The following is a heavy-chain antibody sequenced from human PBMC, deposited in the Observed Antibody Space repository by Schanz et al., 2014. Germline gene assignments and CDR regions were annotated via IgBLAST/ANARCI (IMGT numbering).Heavy chain of an antibody. CDR2: IYIGGNT. CDR3: ARKMKLGVYGGKGHDSLDI. CDR1: GFSVGNKY. Sequence: EVQLVESGGGLVQPGGSLRLSCAASGFSVGNKYMNWVRQAPGKGLEWVSFIYIGGNTYYADSVTGRFTISRDNAKNTLYLQMNTLRAEDTAVYYCARKMKLGVYGGKGHDSLDIWGQGTMVTVSS. D-gene: IGHD4-17*01. J-gene: IGHJ3*02. V-gene: IGHV3-66*01.